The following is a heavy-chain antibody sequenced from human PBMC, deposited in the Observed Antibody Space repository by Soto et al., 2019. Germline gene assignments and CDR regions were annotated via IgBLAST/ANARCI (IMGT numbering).Heavy chain of an antibody. D-gene: IGHD5-12*01. CDR3: ARDLGGYGTAGY. V-gene: IGHV3-33*01. CDR2: IWYDGSNK. J-gene: IGHJ4*02. CDR1: GFTFSSYG. Sequence: QVQLVESGGGVVQSGRSLRLSCAASGFTFSSYGMHWVRQAPGKGLEWVAVIWYDGSNKYYADSVKGRFTISRDNSKNTLYLQMNSLRAEDTAVYYCARDLGGYGTAGYWGQGTLVTVSS.